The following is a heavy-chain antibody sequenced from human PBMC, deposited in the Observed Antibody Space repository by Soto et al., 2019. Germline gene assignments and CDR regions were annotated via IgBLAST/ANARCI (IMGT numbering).Heavy chain of an antibody. D-gene: IGHD6-6*01. V-gene: IGHV3-21*01. J-gene: IGHJ4*02. CDR1: GFTFSSYS. CDR3: ARDWLSIAARPRVFDY. CDR2: ISSSSYI. Sequence: GGSLRLSCAASGFTFSSYSMNWVRQAPGKGLEWVSSISSSSYIYYADSVKGRFTISRDNAKNSLYLQMNSLRAEDTAVYYCARDWLSIAARPRVFDYWGQGTLVTVSS.